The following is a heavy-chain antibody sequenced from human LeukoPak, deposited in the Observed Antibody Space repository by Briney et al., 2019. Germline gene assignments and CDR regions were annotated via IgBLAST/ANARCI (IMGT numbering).Heavy chain of an antibody. J-gene: IGHJ4*02. V-gene: IGHV3-64*01. CDR3: AKDNLWFGEPADY. Sequence: PGGSLRLSCAASGFTFSSYAMHWVRQAPGKGLEYVSAISSNGGSIYYANSVKGRFTISRDNSKNTLYLQMGSLRAEDMAVYYCAKDNLWFGEPADYWGQGTLVTVSS. D-gene: IGHD3-10*01. CDR1: GFTFSSYA. CDR2: ISSNGGSI.